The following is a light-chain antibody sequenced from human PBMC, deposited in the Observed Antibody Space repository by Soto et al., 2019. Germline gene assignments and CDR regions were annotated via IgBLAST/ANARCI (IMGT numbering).Light chain of an antibody. CDR3: SSFTSSSTYV. Sequence: QSALTQPASVSGSPGQSITISCTGTSSDIGAYDYVSWYQQYPGKAPKLMIYEVTNRPSGVSHRFSGSRSGNTASLTISGLQAEDEADYYCSSFTSSSTYVFGTGTKVTVL. CDR1: SSDIGAYDY. J-gene: IGLJ1*01. V-gene: IGLV2-14*01. CDR2: EVT.